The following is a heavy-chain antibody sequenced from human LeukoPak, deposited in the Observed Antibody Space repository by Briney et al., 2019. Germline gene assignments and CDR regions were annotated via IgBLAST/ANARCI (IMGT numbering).Heavy chain of an antibody. Sequence: GGSLRLSCTASGLTFSTYGFHWVRQAPGKGLEWVTFISYDGTNIYYADTVKGRFTISRDNSKNTLYLQMNSLRVDDTAVYFCARDRVYTHAFRNYYYGLDVWGRGTTVAVSS. D-gene: IGHD3-3*02. CDR1: GLTFSTYG. V-gene: IGHV3-30*03. CDR3: ARDRVYTHAFRNYYYGLDV. CDR2: ISYDGTNI. J-gene: IGHJ6*02.